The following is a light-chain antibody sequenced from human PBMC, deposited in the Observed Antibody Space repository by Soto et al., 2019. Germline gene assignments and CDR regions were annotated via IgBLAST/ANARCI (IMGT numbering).Light chain of an antibody. V-gene: IGKV1-39*01. CDR1: QSISRY. CDR3: QQTYTTRCT. Sequence: DIPMTQSPSPLSASVGDRVTITCRASQSISRYLNWYQQKPGKAPKLLIYGVSSLQSGVPSRFSGSGSGTDFTLTITSLQPEDFATYYCQQTYTTRCTFGPGTKVDIK. J-gene: IGKJ3*01. CDR2: GVS.